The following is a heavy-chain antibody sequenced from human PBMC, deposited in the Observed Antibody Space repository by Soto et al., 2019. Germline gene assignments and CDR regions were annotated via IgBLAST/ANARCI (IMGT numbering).Heavy chain of an antibody. CDR1: CGSISNYY. J-gene: IGHJ4*02. CDR2: IYYTGST. CDR3: ARWRGNTRRGIDY. V-gene: IGHV4-59*01. D-gene: IGHD2-2*01. Sequence: LSLTCTVSCGSISNYYWNWIRQPPGEGLEWIAYIYYTGSTKYNPSLKSRVTISVDTSKNQFSLKLNSVTTADTAVYYCARWRGNTRRGIDYWGQGTLVTVSS.